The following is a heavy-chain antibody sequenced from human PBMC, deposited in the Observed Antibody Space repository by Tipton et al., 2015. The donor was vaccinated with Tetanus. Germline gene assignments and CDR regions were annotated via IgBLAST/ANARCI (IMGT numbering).Heavy chain of an antibody. D-gene: IGHD3-22*01. J-gene: IGHJ6*02. Sequence: QVQLVQSGAEVKKPGASVTVSCKASGYTFTGYYIYWVRQAPGHGLERMGWIDPNSGGTVYAQKFQGRVTMTRDTSISTAYMELRSLRSDDTAVYYCARDRGYYIYYGMDVWGPGTTVTVS. CDR2: IDPNSGGT. V-gene: IGHV1-2*02. CDR1: GYTFTGYY. CDR3: ARDRGYYIYYGMDV.